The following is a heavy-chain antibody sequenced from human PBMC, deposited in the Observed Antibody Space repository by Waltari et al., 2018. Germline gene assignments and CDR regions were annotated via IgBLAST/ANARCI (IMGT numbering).Heavy chain of an antibody. CDR1: GGSFSGYY. CDR3: ARGGRTVTAWGRNWFDP. D-gene: IGHD4-4*01. J-gene: IGHJ5*02. CDR2: INHSGRT. V-gene: IGHV4-34*01. Sequence: QVQLQQWGAGLLKPSETLSLTCAVYGGSFSGYYWSWIRQPPGKGLEWIGEINHSGRTNYNPSLKSRVTISVDTSKNQFSLKLSSVTAADTAVYYCARGGRTVTAWGRNWFDPWGQGTLVTVFS.